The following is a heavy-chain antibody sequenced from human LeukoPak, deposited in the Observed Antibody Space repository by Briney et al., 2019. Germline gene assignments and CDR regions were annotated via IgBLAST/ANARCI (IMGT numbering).Heavy chain of an antibody. Sequence: ERSLRLSCAASGFTFSSYGMHWVRQAPGKGLEWVAVISYDGSNKYSADSVKGRFTISRDNSKNTLYLQMNSLRAEDTAVYYCAKEYYAKYYFDYWGQGTLVTVSS. D-gene: IGHD3-10*01. CDR1: GFTFSSYG. CDR3: AKEYYAKYYFDY. V-gene: IGHV3-30*18. CDR2: ISYDGSNK. J-gene: IGHJ4*02.